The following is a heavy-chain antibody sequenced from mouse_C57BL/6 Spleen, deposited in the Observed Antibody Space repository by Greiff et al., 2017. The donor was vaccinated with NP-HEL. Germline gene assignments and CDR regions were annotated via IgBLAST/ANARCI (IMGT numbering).Heavy chain of an antibody. CDR2: IDPETGGT. Sequence: VKLMESGAELVRPGASVTLSCKASGYTFTDYEMHWVKQTPVHGLEWIGAIDPETGGTAYNQKFKGKAILTADKSSSTAYMELRSLTSEDSAVYYCTRYYGSSPWFAYWGQGTLVTVSA. CDR1: GYTFTDYE. D-gene: IGHD1-1*01. J-gene: IGHJ3*01. CDR3: TRYYGSSPWFAY. V-gene: IGHV1-15*01.